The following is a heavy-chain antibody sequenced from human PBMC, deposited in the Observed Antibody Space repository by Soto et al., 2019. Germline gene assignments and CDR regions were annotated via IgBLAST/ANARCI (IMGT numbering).Heavy chain of an antibody. V-gene: IGHV1-46*04. CDR3: ARDNSAANGVLDH. Sequence: ASVKVSCKASGYTFTNYYLHWVRQAPGQGLEWVGMINPSARSASYAQKLRGRLTMDRDTSTTTVYMELSRLTFEDTAVYFCARDNSAANGVLDHWGQGTLVTVSS. J-gene: IGHJ4*02. D-gene: IGHD1-1*01. CDR2: INPSARSA. CDR1: GYTFTNYY.